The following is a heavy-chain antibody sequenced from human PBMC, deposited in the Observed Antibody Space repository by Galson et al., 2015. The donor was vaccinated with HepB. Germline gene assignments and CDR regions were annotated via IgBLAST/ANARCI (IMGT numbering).Heavy chain of an antibody. V-gene: IGHV4-39*01. Sequence: SETLSLTCAVSGVSISSSLYYWGWIRQSPKKGLEWIGSIYYGGRTYFSPSLQSRVAMSVDTSKNQLSLTLSSVTAADTAVYYCARPLVLTGRFIPGVGPFHIWGHGTMVTVSA. CDR3: ARPLVLTGRFIPGVGPFHI. D-gene: IGHD2-8*02. CDR2: IYYGGRT. J-gene: IGHJ3*02. CDR1: GVSISSSLYY.